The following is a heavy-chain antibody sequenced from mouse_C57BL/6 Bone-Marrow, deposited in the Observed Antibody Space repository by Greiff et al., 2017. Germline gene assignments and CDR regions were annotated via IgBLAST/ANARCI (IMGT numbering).Heavy chain of an antibody. J-gene: IGHJ3*01. CDR2: ILPSDSDT. Sequence: QVQLQQSGAELVKPGASVKVSCKATGYTFTSYWMDWVKQRPGQGLEWIGRILPSDSDTNYNQKFKGKATLTVDKSSSTADLQLSSLTSYDASVYYCSILLPVLSAYWGQGTLVTVSA. V-gene: IGHV1-74*01. CDR1: GYTFTSYW. CDR3: SILLPVLSAY. D-gene: IGHD1-1*01.